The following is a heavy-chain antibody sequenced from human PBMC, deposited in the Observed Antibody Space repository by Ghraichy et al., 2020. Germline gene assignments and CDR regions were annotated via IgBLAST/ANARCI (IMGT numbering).Heavy chain of an antibody. D-gene: IGHD4-17*01. CDR3: ARWTFGDYGKTQY. J-gene: IGHJ4*02. CDR2: VSHSGNT. CDR1: GGSFSKYY. Sequence: SQTLSHTCAVYGGSFSKYYWSWIRQPPGKGLEWIGEVSHSGNTTYNPSLASRVTVSVDTSKNQLSLKLNSVTAADTAVYFCARWTFGDYGKTQYWGQGTLVSVSS. V-gene: IGHV4-34*01.